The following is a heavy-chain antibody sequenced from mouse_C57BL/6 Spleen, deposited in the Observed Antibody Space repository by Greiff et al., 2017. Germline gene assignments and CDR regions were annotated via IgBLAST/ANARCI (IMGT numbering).Heavy chain of an antibody. Sequence: QVQLQQPGAELVMPGASVKLSCKASGYTFTSYWMHWVKQRPGQGLEWIGEIDPSDSYTNYNQKFKGKSTLTVDKSSSTAYMQLSSLTSEDSAVYYCARSRVITTLVEDFDYWGQGTTLTVSS. J-gene: IGHJ2*01. CDR2: IDPSDSYT. D-gene: IGHD1-1*01. CDR1: GYTFTSYW. V-gene: IGHV1-69*01. CDR3: ARSRVITTLVEDFDY.